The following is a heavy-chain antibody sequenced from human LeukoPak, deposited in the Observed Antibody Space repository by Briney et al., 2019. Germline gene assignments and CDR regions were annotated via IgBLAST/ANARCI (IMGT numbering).Heavy chain of an antibody. V-gene: IGHV3-30*09. CDR2: ISYDGSNK. J-gene: IGHJ4*02. CDR3: ARDLSTTGTRPYFDY. Sequence: GGSLRLSCAASGFTFSSYAMHWVRQAPGKGLEWVAVISYDGSNKYYADSVKGRFAISRDNSKNTLYLQMNNLRAEDTAVYYCARDLSTTGTRPYFDYWGQGTLVTVSS. D-gene: IGHD1-14*01. CDR1: GFTFSSYA.